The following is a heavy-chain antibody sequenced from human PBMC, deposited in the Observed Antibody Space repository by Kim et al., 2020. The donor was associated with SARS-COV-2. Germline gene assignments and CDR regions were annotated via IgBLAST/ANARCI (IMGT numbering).Heavy chain of an antibody. D-gene: IGHD2-2*01. Sequence: SETLSLTCTVSGGSISSYYWSWIRQPPGKGLEWIGYIYYSGSTNYNPSLKSRVTISVDTSKNQFSLKLSSVTAADTAVYYCARALDYCSSTSCYYYYYYGMDVWGQGTTVTVSS. V-gene: IGHV4-59*13. CDR2: IYYSGST. J-gene: IGHJ6*02. CDR3: ARALDYCSSTSCYYYYYYGMDV. CDR1: GGSISSYY.